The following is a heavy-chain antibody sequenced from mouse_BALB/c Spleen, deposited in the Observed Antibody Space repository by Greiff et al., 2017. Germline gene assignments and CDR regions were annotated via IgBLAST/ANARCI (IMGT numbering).Heavy chain of an antibody. J-gene: IGHJ4*01. CDR3: ARRELGRGDY. V-gene: IGHV8-12*01. Sequence: QVTLQVSGPGILQPSQTLSLTCSFSGFSLSTSGMGVSWIRQPSGKGLEWLAHIYWDDDKRYNPSLKSRLTISKDTSRNQVFLKITSVDTADTATYYCARRELGRGDYWGQGTSVTVSS. CDR2: IYWDDDK. CDR1: GFSLSTSGMG. D-gene: IGHD4-1*01.